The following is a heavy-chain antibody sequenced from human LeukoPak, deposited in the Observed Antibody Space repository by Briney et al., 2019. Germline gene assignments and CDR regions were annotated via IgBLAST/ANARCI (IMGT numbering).Heavy chain of an antibody. Sequence: GGSLRLSCAASEFTISSYSMDWVRQAPGKGLEWVSYITNSGNSKSYADSVKGRFTISRDNSKNTLYLQMNSLRAEDTAVYYCAKDGPYSGYDLFDYWGQGTLVTVSS. V-gene: IGHV3-48*01. CDR3: AKDGPYSGYDLFDY. CDR2: ITNSGNSK. CDR1: EFTISSYS. D-gene: IGHD5-12*01. J-gene: IGHJ4*02.